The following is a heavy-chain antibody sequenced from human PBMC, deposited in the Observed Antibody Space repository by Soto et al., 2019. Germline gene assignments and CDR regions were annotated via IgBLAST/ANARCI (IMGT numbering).Heavy chain of an antibody. V-gene: IGHV1-69*06. CDR1: GGTFSSYA. D-gene: IGHD2-2*01. Sequence: SVKVSCKASGGTFSSYAISWVRQAPGQGLEWMGGIIPIFGTANYAQKFQGRVTITADKSTSTAYMELRSLRSEDTAVYYCASRSGNCSSTSCYLLNYYYYYYGMDVWG. CDR3: ASRSGNCSSTSCYLLNYYYYYYGMDV. J-gene: IGHJ6*02. CDR2: IIPIFGTA.